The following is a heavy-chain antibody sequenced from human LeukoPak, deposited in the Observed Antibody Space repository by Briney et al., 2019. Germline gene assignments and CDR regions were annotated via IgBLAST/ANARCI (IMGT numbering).Heavy chain of an antibody. Sequence: GASVKVSCKASGYTFTNYAVHWVRQAPGQRLEWMGWINAGDGNTKYSQKFQGRVTITRDTSASTAYMELSSLRSEDTAVYYCARVIMRWEQAFDYWGQGTLVTVSS. CDR1: GYTFTNYA. CDR3: ARVIMRWEQAFDY. D-gene: IGHD1-26*01. CDR2: INAGDGNT. V-gene: IGHV1-3*01. J-gene: IGHJ4*02.